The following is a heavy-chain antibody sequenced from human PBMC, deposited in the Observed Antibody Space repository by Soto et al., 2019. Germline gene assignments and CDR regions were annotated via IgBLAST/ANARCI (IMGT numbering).Heavy chain of an antibody. CDR3: ARNGERDLGLNNDFSYGMDP. CDR2: VSPYSNIT. Sequence: XSVKVSCKGPAYSFTSYCIHWVRQAPGQGLEWMGLVSPYSNITKYAQKFQGRITMTTETSTSTVYMELRSLRSDDTAMYYCARNGERDLGLNNDFSYGMDPWGQGNSVTVSS. J-gene: IGHJ6*02. V-gene: IGHV1-18*01. CDR1: AYSFTSYC. D-gene: IGHD1-20*01.